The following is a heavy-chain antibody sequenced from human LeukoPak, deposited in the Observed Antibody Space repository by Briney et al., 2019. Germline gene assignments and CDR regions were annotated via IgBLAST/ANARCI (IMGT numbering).Heavy chain of an antibody. D-gene: IGHD3-9*01. CDR2: IHYSGFT. CDR3: ARQDILTTLDWFDP. CDR1: GASISNDF. Sequence: SETLSLTCTVSGASISNDFWAWIRQSPGEAPEWIGYIHYSGFTNYNPSLKSRVTISVDTSKNQFSLKLSSVTAADTAVYYCARQDILTTLDWFDPWGQGTLVTVSS. V-gene: IGHV4-59*08. J-gene: IGHJ5*02.